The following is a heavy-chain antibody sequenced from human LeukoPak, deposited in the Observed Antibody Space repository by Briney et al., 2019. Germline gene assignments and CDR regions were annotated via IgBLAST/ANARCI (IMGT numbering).Heavy chain of an antibody. CDR3: ARDTGYYGSNDAFDI. J-gene: IGHJ3*02. Sequence: NPSETLSLTCTVSSASISSYYWTWIRQPPGKGLEWIGCVYYSGSTTYNPTLKSRVTISIDTSKNQFSLKLSSVTAADTAVYYCARDTGYYGSNDAFDIWGQGTMVAVSP. CDR1: SASISSYY. V-gene: IGHV4-59*01. D-gene: IGHD3-10*01. CDR2: VYYSGST.